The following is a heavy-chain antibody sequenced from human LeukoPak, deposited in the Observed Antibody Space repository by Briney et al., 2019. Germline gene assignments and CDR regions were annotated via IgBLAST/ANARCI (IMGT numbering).Heavy chain of an antibody. D-gene: IGHD6-6*01. CDR1: GGTFSSYA. V-gene: IGHV1-69*13. Sequence: SVKVSCKASGGTFSSYAISWVRQAPGQGLEWMGGIIPIFGTVNYAQKFQGRVTITADESTSTAYMELSSLRSQDTAVYYCARIFGISSSFDYWGQGTLVTVSS. CDR3: ARIFGISSSFDY. J-gene: IGHJ4*02. CDR2: IIPIFGTV.